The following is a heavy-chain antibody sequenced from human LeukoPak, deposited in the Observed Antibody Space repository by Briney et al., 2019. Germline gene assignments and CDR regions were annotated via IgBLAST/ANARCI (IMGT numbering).Heavy chain of an antibody. CDR2: RRYDGSNK. J-gene: IGHJ4*02. V-gene: IGHV3-30*02. CDR1: GFTFSSYG. Sequence: PGGSLRLSCGASGFTFSSYGMHWVRQAPCKGLEWVAFRRYDGSNKYYGDSVKGRFTISRDNSKNTLYLQMNSLRAEDTAVYYCAKVSIAAAAGLVWGQGTLVTVSS. D-gene: IGHD6-13*01. CDR3: AKVSIAAAAGLV.